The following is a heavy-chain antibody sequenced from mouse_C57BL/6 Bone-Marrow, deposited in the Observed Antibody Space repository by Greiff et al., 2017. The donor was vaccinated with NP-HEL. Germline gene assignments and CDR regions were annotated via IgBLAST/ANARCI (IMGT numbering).Heavy chain of an antibody. J-gene: IGHJ4*01. Sequence: EVQLMESGGGLVQPGESLKLSCESNEYAFPSHDMSWVRKTPEKSLELVAAINRCGGSTYYPDTMERRFILSRDNTKKTRYLQMSSLRSEDTALYYCARHGAMDYWGQGTSVTVSS. CDR2: INRCGGST. CDR1: EYAFPSHD. CDR3: ARHGAMDY. V-gene: IGHV5-2*01.